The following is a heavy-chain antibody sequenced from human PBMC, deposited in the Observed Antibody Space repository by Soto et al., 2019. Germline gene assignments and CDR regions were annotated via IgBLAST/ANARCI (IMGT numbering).Heavy chain of an antibody. Sequence: SETLSLTCAVYGGSFSGYYWSWIRQPPGMGLEWIGEINHSGSTNYNPSLKSRVTISVDTSKNQFSLKLSSVTAADTAVYYCARSGYCSGGSCWRWFDPWGQGTLVTVS. J-gene: IGHJ5*02. V-gene: IGHV4-34*01. CDR1: GGSFSGYY. CDR2: INHSGST. CDR3: ARSGYCSGGSCWRWFDP. D-gene: IGHD2-15*01.